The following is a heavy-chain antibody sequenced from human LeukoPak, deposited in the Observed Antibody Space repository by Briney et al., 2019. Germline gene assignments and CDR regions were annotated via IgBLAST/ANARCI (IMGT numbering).Heavy chain of an antibody. CDR2: ISSISSSI. V-gene: IGHV3-48*01. CDR1: GFTFSAYN. CDR3: ARESHTFDY. Sequence: GGSLRHSCAPSGFTFSAYNMNWVPQAPRKGLQWVSYISSISSSIQYADSVKGRFTIFRDNVKSSLYLQMNSLRAEDTAVYYCARESHTFDYWGQGTLVTVSS. J-gene: IGHJ4*02.